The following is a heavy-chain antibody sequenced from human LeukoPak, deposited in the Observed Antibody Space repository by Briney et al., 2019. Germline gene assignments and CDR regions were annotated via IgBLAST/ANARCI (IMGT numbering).Heavy chain of an antibody. CDR1: GFTFSSYW. Sequence: GGSLRLSCAASGFTFSSYWMHWVRQAPGKGLEWVSSISSSSSYIYYADSVKGRFTISRDNAKNSLYLQMNSLRAEDTAVYYCARGPTLYYYYYMDVWGKGTTVTVSS. J-gene: IGHJ6*03. V-gene: IGHV3-21*01. CDR3: ARGPTLYYYYYMDV. CDR2: ISSSSSYI.